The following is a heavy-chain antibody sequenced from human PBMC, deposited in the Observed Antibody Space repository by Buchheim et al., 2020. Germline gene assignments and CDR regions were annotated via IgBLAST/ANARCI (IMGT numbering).Heavy chain of an antibody. Sequence: QVQLVESGGGVVQPGRSLRLSCAASGFTFSSYGMHWVRQAPGKGLEWVAVISYDGSNKYYADSVKGRFTISRDNSKNTLNLQMNSLRAEDTAVYYCAKDWTRYRTIFGSPDIWGQGT. J-gene: IGHJ3*02. CDR2: ISYDGSNK. V-gene: IGHV3-30*18. CDR3: AKDWTRYRTIFGSPDI. CDR1: GFTFSSYG. D-gene: IGHD3-3*01.